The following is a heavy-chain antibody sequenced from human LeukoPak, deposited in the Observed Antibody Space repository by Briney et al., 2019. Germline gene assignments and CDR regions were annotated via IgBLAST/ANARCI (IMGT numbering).Heavy chain of an antibody. V-gene: IGHV3-53*05. D-gene: IGHD2-2*02. J-gene: IGHJ4*02. CDR1: GFTVSNNY. CDR3: AKGGDYCSSTSCYKDY. Sequence: GGSLRLSCAASGFTVSNNYMTWVRQAPGKGLEWVSVIYSGGNTYYADSVKGRFTISRDNSKNTLYLQMNSLRAEDTAVYYCAKGGDYCSSTSCYKDYWGQGTLVTVSS. CDR2: IYSGGNT.